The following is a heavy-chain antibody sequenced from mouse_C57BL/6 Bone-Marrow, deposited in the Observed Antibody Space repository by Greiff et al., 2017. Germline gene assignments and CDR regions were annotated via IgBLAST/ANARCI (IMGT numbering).Heavy chain of an antibody. V-gene: IGHV5-12*01. CDR1: GFTFSDYY. CDR2: ISNGGGST. D-gene: IGHD1-1*01. CDR3: ASPYYYGSSPHYAMDY. Sequence: EVHLVESGGGLVQPGGSLKLSCAASGFTFSDYYMYWVRQTPEKRLEWVAYISNGGGSTYYPDTVKGRFTISRDNAKNTLYLQMSRLKSEDTAMYYCASPYYYGSSPHYAMDYWGQGTSVTVSS. J-gene: IGHJ4*01.